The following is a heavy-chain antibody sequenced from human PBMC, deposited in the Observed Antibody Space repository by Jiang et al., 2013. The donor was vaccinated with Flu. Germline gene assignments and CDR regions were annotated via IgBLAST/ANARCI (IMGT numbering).Heavy chain of an antibody. CDR1: GHNFMNSY. V-gene: IGHV1-18*01. J-gene: IGHJ4*02. D-gene: IGHD4-17*01. CDR3: AGHKVTTAEDYFSY. Sequence: GHNFMNSYMTWVRQAPGQGLEWMGWISGYNDNANYAQKFRGRVTMTTDTSTSTAYMELRSLRSDDTAIYFCAGHKVTTAEDYFSYWGPGTPVTVSS. CDR2: ISGYNDNA.